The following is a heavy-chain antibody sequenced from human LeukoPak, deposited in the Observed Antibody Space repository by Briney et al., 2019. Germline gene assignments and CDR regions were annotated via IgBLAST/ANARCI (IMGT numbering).Heavy chain of an antibody. D-gene: IGHD3-9*01. CDR2: INHSGSTT. J-gene: IGHJ3*02. Sequence: PSETLSLTCAVYGESFSGYYWNWIRQPPGKGLEWIGEINHSGSTTNHNPSLKSRVTMSVDTSKNQFSLKMTSVTAADTAVYYCARDLVDPGVAFDIWGQGTMVTVSS. CDR3: ARDLVDPGVAFDI. CDR1: GESFSGYY. V-gene: IGHV4-34*01.